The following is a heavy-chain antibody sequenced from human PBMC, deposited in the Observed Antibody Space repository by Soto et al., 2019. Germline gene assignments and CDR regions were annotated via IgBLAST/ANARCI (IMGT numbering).Heavy chain of an antibody. CDR3: AKDTDEDYDFWSGYYYLDY. CDR2: ISYDGSNK. V-gene: IGHV3-30*18. J-gene: IGHJ4*02. CDR1: GFTFSSYG. Sequence: QVQLVESGGGVVQPGRSLRLSCAASGFTFSSYGMHWVRQAPGKGLEWVAVISYDGSNKYYADSVKGRFTISRDNSKNTLYLQMNSLRAEDTAVYYCAKDTDEDYDFWSGYYYLDYWGQGTLVTVSS. D-gene: IGHD3-3*01.